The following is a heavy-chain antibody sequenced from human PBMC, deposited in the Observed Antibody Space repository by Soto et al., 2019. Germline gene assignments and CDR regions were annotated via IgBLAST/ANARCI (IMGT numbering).Heavy chain of an antibody. J-gene: IGHJ4*02. CDR2: IYYSGST. CDR3: ARVLAQKTGYFDY. CDR1: GGSISSYY. V-gene: IGHV4-59*01. Sequence: SETLSLTCTVCGGSISSYYWSWIRQPPGKGLEWIGYIYYSGSTNYNPSLKSRGTISVDTAKNQFSLKLSSVTAADTAVYYCARVLAQKTGYFDYWGQGTLVTVSS.